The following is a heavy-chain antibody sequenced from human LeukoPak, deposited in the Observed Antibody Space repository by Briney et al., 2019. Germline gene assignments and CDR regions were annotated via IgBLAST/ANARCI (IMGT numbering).Heavy chain of an antibody. CDR3: ATWDLGDF. CDR1: GSTFTNHA. CDR2: IDTNTGSP. J-gene: IGHJ4*02. Sequence: GASVKVSCKASGSTFTNHAMNWVRQAPGQGLEWMGWIDTNTGSPTYAQGFTGRFVFSVDTSVNTAYLQISGLEAEDTAVYYCATWDLGDFWGQGTLVTVSS. D-gene: IGHD3-16*01. V-gene: IGHV7-4-1*02.